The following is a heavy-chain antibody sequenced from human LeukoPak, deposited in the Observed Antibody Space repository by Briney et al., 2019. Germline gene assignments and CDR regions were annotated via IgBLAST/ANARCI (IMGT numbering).Heavy chain of an antibody. CDR1: GYSFTSSW. CDR3: ARQPGAGWFDP. J-gene: IGHJ5*02. D-gene: IGHD3-10*01. CDR2: INPGDSDT. V-gene: IGHV5-51*01. Sequence: GESLKISCQASGYSFTSSWIGWARQMPGKGLEWMAIINPGDSDTRYSPSFQGQVTISADKSISTVYLQWGSLKASDAAMYYCARQPGAGWFDPWGQGTLVTVSS.